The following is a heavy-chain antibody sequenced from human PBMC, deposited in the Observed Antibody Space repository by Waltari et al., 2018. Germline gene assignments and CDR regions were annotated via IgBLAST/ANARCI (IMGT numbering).Heavy chain of an antibody. CDR2: IKKDGGET. J-gene: IGHJ4*02. V-gene: IGHV3-7*01. Sequence: EVQLVESGGGLVQPGGSLRLSCAASGFTFSDYWMPWVRQAPGEGREWVANIKKDGGETYYVDSVKGRFTVSRDNAKNSLYLQMSSLRGEDTAVYYCARDRGYCGGDCYKNLDYWGQGTLVAVSS. CDR3: ARDRGYCGGDCYKNLDY. D-gene: IGHD2-21*01. CDR1: GFTFSDYW.